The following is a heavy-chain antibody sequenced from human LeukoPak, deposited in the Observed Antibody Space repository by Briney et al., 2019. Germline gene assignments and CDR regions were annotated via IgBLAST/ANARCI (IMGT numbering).Heavy chain of an antibody. CDR2: INIGGTNT. Sequence: GGSLRLSCAASGFTFNDYYMSWIRPAPGKGLEWLSYINIGGTNTHYADSVKGRFTISRDNAKKSLYLEMNNLRAEDTAVYYCATDGAGFDTWGQGVLVTVSS. J-gene: IGHJ5*02. V-gene: IGHV3-11*01. CDR3: ATDGAGFDT. CDR1: GFTFNDYY.